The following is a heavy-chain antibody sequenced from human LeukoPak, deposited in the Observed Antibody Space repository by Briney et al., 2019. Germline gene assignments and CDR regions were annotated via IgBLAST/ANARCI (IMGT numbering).Heavy chain of an antibody. D-gene: IGHD2-2*01. CDR1: GFTVSSNY. CDR3: ARVGRYCSSTSCYYYYYMDV. CDR2: IYSGGST. J-gene: IGHJ6*03. Sequence: GGSLRLSCAASGFTVSSNYMTWVRQAPGKGLEWDSVIYSGGSTYYADSVKGRFTLSRDNSMNTLYLQMNRLRPEDTAVYYCARVGRYCSSTSCYYYYYMDVWGKGTTVTVSS. V-gene: IGHV3-66*02.